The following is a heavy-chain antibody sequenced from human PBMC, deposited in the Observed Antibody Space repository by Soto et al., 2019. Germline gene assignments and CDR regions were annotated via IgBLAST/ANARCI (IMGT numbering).Heavy chain of an antibody. CDR2: IYYSGST. Sequence: QVQLHESGPGLVKPSETLSLTCTVSGGSVSSGSYYWSWIRQPPGQGLEWIGYIYYSGSTNYNPSLKSRVTISVDTSKNQFSLKLSSVTAADPAVYDCARRSGWYSLPFDYWGQETLVTVSS. CDR1: GGSVSSGSYY. D-gene: IGHD6-19*01. CDR3: ARRSGWYSLPFDY. J-gene: IGHJ4*02. V-gene: IGHV4-61*01.